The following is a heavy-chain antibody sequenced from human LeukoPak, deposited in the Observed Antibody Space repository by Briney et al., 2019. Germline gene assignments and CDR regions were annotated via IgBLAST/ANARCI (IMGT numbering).Heavy chain of an antibody. CDR1: GYSFTSYW. J-gene: IGHJ3*02. Sequence: GESLKISCKGSGYSFTSYWIGWVRPMPGKGLEWMGIIYPGDSDTRYSPSFQGQVTISADKSISTAYLQWSSLKASDTAMYYCASHTSYYDSSGRDAFDIWGQGTMVTVSS. V-gene: IGHV5-51*01. D-gene: IGHD3-22*01. CDR3: ASHTSYYDSSGRDAFDI. CDR2: IYPGDSDT.